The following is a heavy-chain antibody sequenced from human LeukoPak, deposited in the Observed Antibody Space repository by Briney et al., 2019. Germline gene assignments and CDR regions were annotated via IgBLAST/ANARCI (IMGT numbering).Heavy chain of an antibody. Sequence: SETLSLTCTVSGGSISSGSYYWSWLRQPAGKGLEWIGRIYTSGSTNYNPSLKSRVTISVDTSKNQFSLKLSSVTAADTAVYYCARDWRGWFDPWGQGTLVTVSS. D-gene: IGHD3-3*01. J-gene: IGHJ5*02. V-gene: IGHV4-61*02. CDR3: ARDWRGWFDP. CDR1: GGSISSGSYY. CDR2: IYTSGST.